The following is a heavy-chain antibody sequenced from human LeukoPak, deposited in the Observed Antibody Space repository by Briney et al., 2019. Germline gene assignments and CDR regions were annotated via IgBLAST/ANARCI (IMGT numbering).Heavy chain of an antibody. CDR1: GFTFSSYA. CDR2: ISYDGSNK. D-gene: IGHD6-13*01. V-gene: IGHV3-30-3*01. CDR3: AREWGSSSYDY. J-gene: IGHJ4*02. Sequence: GRSLRLSCAASGFTFSSYAMHWVRQAPGKGLEWVAVISYDGSNKYYADSVKGRFTISRDNSKNTMFLQMSSLRAEDTAVYYCAREWGSSSYDYWGQGTLVTVSS.